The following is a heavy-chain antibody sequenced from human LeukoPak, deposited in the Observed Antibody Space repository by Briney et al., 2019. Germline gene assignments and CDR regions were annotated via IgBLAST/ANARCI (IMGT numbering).Heavy chain of an antibody. CDR3: ARDYLKVVVAGTAPSAGHMDY. CDR2: INPSGGST. V-gene: IGHV1-46*01. Sequence: GASVKVSCTASGYTFTSYYMHWVRQAPGQGLEWMGIINPSGGSTSYAQKFQGRVTMTRDTSSSTVYMELSSLRSEDMAVYYCARDYLKVVVAGTAPSAGHMDYWGQGTLVTVSS. CDR1: GYTFTSYY. D-gene: IGHD2-15*01. J-gene: IGHJ4*02.